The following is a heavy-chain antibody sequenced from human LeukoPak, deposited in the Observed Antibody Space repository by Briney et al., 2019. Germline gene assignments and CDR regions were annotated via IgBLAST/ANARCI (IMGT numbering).Heavy chain of an antibody. CDR2: FHPEDGKT. J-gene: IGHJ4*02. Sequence: ASVKVSCKVAGYTLTDLSMHWVRQAPGQGLEWMGGFHPEDGKTIYAQKFQGRVTMTEDTSTGTAYMEVSSLRSEDTAVYYCTTPEYSGYDSFDYWGQGTLVTVSS. D-gene: IGHD5-12*01. V-gene: IGHV1-24*01. CDR3: TTPEYSGYDSFDY. CDR1: GYTLTDLS.